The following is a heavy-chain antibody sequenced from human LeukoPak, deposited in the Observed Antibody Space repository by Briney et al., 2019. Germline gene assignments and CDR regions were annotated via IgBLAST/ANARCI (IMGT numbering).Heavy chain of an antibody. J-gene: IGHJ4*02. CDR2: IYYSGST. CDR1: GGSISSSSYY. V-gene: IGHV4-39*07. D-gene: IGHD5-18*01. CDR3: ARSPGGYSYGYVVDYFDY. Sequence: PSETLSLTCTVSGGSISSSSYYWGWIRQPPGKGLEWIGSIYYSGSTYYNPSLKSRVTISVDTSKNQFSLKLNSVTAADTAVYYFARSPGGYSYGYVVDYFDYWGQGTLVTVSS.